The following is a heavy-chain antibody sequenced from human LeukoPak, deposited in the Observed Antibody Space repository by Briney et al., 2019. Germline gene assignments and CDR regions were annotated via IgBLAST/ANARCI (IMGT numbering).Heavy chain of an antibody. CDR3: AKGLRSGTFYNTFDS. J-gene: IGHJ4*02. D-gene: IGHD3-10*01. Sequence: GGSLRLSCAASGFTFNDYAIHWVRQAPGKGLEWVSLIGGDGGETYYADSVKGRFTISGDNSKASVYLQINSLTTEDTALYYCAKGLRSGTFYNTFDSWGQGTLVTVSS. CDR1: GFTFNDYA. V-gene: IGHV3-43*02. CDR2: IGGDGGET.